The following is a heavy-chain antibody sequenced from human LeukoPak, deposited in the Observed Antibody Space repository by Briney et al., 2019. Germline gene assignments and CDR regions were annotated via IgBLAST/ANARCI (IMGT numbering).Heavy chain of an antibody. J-gene: IGHJ4*02. CDR3: ARVSGSGSYP. Sequence: PSETLSLTCAVYGGSFSGYYWSWIRQPPGKGLEWIGEINHSRSTNYNPSLKSRVTISVDTSKNQFSLKLSSVTAADTAVYYCARVSGSGSYPWSQGTLVTVSS. D-gene: IGHD3-10*01. CDR2: INHSRST. CDR1: GGSFSGYY. V-gene: IGHV4-34*01.